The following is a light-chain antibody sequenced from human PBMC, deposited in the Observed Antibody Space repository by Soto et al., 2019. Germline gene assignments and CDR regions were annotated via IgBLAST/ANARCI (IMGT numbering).Light chain of an antibody. CDR2: GAS. CDR1: QSVSSN. J-gene: IGKJ4*01. V-gene: IGKV3-15*01. Sequence: EIVMTQSPATLSVSPGERATLSCRASQSVSSNLAWYQQKPGQAPRLLIHGASTRATGIPARFSGSGSGTEFTLTISSLQSEDFAVYYCQQRSKWPLTFGGGTKVEIK. CDR3: QQRSKWPLT.